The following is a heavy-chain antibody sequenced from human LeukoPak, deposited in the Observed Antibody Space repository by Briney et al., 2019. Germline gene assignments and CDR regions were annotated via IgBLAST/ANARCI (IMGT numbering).Heavy chain of an antibody. CDR1: GGSISSSSYY. J-gene: IGHJ4*02. Sequence: PSETLSLTCTVCGGSISSSSYYWGWIRQPPGKGLEWIGSIYYSGSTYYNPSLKSRVTISVDTSKNQFSLKLSSVTAADTAVYYCVPGLSSPHWGQGTLVTVSS. D-gene: IGHD2-2*01. V-gene: IGHV4-39*07. CDR2: IYYSGST. CDR3: VPGLSSPH.